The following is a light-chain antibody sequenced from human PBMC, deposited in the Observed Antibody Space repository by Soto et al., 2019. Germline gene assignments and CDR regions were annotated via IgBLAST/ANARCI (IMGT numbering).Light chain of an antibody. CDR1: QSVSSTY. CDR2: GAS. Sequence: EIVLTQSPGTLSLSPWGRATLSCRASQSVSSTYLAWYQQKPGQPPRLLIYGASTRATGIPDRFSGSGSGTDFTLTISRLEPEDFAAYYCQQCDRSTYTFGQGTKVDI. V-gene: IGKV3-20*01. J-gene: IGKJ2*01. CDR3: QQCDRSTYT.